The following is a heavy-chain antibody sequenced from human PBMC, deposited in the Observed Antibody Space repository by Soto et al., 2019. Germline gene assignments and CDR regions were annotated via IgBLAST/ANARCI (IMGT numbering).Heavy chain of an antibody. CDR1: GFPFSDYA. CDR2: ISGGSSVT. Sequence: GSLIISCTASGFPFSDYAMAWLLQAPGKGLEWVSTISGGSSVTYYGDSVKGRFTISRDNAKKTLFLQLNRLSAGDTATYYCAKVLSKNYYYPFDFWGQGTQVTVSA. D-gene: IGHD3-10*01. CDR3: AKVLSKNYYYPFDF. J-gene: IGHJ4*02. V-gene: IGHV3-23*01.